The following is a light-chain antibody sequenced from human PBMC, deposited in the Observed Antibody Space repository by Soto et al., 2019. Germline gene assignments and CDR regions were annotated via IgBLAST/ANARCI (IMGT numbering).Light chain of an antibody. Sequence: EIVLTQSPATLSLSLGERSTLXXRGSQSVSSNLAWYQDKPGQATKLLXXGTANRATGIRDRFTGSGSGSDLTLTISSLEPEDFAVYYCEQYGSSPPSSTFGQGTRLEIK. J-gene: IGKJ5*01. CDR3: EQYGSSPPSST. CDR1: QSVSSN. V-gene: IGKV3-20*01. CDR2: GTA.